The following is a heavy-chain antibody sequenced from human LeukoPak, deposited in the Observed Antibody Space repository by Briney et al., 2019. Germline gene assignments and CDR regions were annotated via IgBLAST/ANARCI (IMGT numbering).Heavy chain of an antibody. J-gene: IGHJ1*01. CDR3: ARVDCSGGSCYSGYFQH. D-gene: IGHD2-15*01. V-gene: IGHV4-4*07. CDR2: IYTSGST. Sequence: SETLSLTCTVSGGSISSYYWSWIRQPAGKGLEWIGRIYTSGSTNYNPSLKSRVTMSVDTSKNQFSLKLSSVTAAVTAVYYCARVDCSGGSCYSGYFQHWGQGTLVTVSS. CDR1: GGSISSYY.